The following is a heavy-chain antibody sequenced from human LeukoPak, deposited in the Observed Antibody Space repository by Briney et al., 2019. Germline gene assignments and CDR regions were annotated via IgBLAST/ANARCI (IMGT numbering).Heavy chain of an antibody. CDR3: VRGTYGMDV. Sequence: SSETLSLTCTVSGGSISSYYWSWIRQPPGEGLEWIGYIYYSGSTNYNPSLKSRVTISVDTSKNQFSLKLSSVTAADTAVYYCVRGTYGMDVWGQGTTVTVSS. CDR2: IYYSGST. J-gene: IGHJ6*02. D-gene: IGHD3-16*01. V-gene: IGHV4-59*01. CDR1: GGSISSYY.